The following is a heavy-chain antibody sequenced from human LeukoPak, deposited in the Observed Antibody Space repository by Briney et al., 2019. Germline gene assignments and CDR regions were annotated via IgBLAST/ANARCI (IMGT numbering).Heavy chain of an antibody. D-gene: IGHD2-15*01. CDR2: ISYDGSNK. CDR3: AKDHLYCSGGSCYSSYYGMDV. Sequence: GRSLRLSCATSGFTFSSYGMHWVRQAPGKGLEWVAVISYDGSNKYYADSVKGRFTSSRDNSKNTLYLKMNSLRAEDTAVYYCAKDHLYCSGGSCYSSYYGMDVWGKGTTVTVSS. J-gene: IGHJ6*04. CDR1: GFTFSSYG. V-gene: IGHV3-30*18.